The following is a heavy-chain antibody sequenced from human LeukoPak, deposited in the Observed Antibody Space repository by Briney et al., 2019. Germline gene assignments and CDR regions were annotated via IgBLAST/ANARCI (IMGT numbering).Heavy chain of an antibody. CDR1: GFTFSSYS. V-gene: IGHV3-21*01. CDR3: ARDLSPSLLWFGELFKKGEYYFDY. CDR2: ISSSSSYI. D-gene: IGHD3-10*01. Sequence: GGSLRLSCAAPGFTFSSYSMSWVRQAPGKGREWVSYISSSSSYIYYADSVKGRFTISRDNAKNSLYLQMNSLRAEDTAVYYCARDLSPSLLWFGELFKKGEYYFDYWGQGTLVTVSS. J-gene: IGHJ4*02.